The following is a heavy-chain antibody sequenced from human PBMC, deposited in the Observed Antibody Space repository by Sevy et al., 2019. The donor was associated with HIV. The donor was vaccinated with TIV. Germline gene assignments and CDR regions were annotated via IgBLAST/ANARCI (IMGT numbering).Heavy chain of an antibody. V-gene: IGHV3-9*01. CDR3: AKDLWRSGTFQYGMDV. D-gene: IGHD1-26*01. CDR1: GFTFDDYA. Sequence: GGSLRLSCAASGFTFDDYAMHWVRQAPGKGLEWVSVINWNSNSIGYADSVKGRFTISRDNAKNPLFLQMNSLTPEDTALYYCAKDLWRSGTFQYGMDVWGQGTTVTVSS. CDR2: INWNSNSI. J-gene: IGHJ6*02.